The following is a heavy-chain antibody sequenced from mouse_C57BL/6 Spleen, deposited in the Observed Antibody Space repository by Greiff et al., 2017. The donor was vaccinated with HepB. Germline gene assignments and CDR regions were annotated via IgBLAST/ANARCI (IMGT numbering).Heavy chain of an antibody. D-gene: IGHD1-1*01. Sequence: EVQLVESGGGLVKPGGSLKLSCAASGFTFSDYGMHWVRQAPEKGLEWVAYISSGSSTIYYADTVKGRFTSSRDNAKNTLFLQMTSLRSEDTAMYYCARRDYYAIDYWGQGTTLTVSS. CDR2: ISSGSSTI. J-gene: IGHJ2*01. CDR1: GFTFSDYG. CDR3: ARRDYYAIDY. V-gene: IGHV5-17*01.